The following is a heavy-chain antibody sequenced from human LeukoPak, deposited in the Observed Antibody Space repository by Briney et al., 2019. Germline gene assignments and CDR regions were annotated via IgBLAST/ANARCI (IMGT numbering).Heavy chain of an antibody. J-gene: IGHJ4*02. Sequence: SETLSLTCTISGGSISSSSYYWGWIRQPPGKGLEWIGSIYYSGSTYYNPSLKSRVTISVDTSKNQFSLKLSSVTAADTAVYYCARVALGEKGGAFDYWGQGTLVTVSS. V-gene: IGHV4-39*01. D-gene: IGHD3-16*01. CDR3: ARVALGEKGGAFDY. CDR1: GGSISSSSYY. CDR2: IYYSGST.